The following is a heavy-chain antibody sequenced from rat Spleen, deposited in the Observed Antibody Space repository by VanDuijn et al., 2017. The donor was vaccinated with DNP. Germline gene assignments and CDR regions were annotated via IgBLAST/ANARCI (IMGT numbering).Heavy chain of an antibody. CDR2: ISYDGSDT. V-gene: IGHV5-7*01. Sequence: EVQLVESGGGLVQPGRSLKLSCAASGFTFSDHNMAWVRQAPKTSLEWVATISYDGSDTYYRDSVKGRFTISRDNAQSTLYLQMDSLRSEDTATYYCARHRTIMPYYYAMDAWGQGASVTVSS. J-gene: IGHJ4*01. CDR3: ARHRTIMPYYYAMDA. CDR1: GFTFSDHN. D-gene: IGHD1-12*01.